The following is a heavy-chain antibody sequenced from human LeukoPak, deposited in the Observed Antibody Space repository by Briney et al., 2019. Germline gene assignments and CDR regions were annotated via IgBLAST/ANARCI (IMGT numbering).Heavy chain of an antibody. CDR1: GYTFSSYG. V-gene: IGHV1-18*04. CDR2: ISAYNGYT. Sequence: ASVKVSCKASGYTFSSYGLSWVRQAPGQGLEWMGWISAYNGYTRYAQKVQGRVTMTTDTSTRTAYMELRSLRSDDTAVYYCARGAVNRYNWNDDNYYYYYMDVWGKGTTVTISS. CDR3: ARGAVNRYNWNDDNYYYYYMDV. D-gene: IGHD1-1*01. J-gene: IGHJ6*03.